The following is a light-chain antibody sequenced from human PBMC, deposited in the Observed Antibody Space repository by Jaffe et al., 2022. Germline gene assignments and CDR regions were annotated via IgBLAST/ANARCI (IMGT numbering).Light chain of an antibody. V-gene: IGKV1-NL1*01. Sequence: IQMTQSPSSLSASVGDTVTITCRASQGIFNSLAWYQQRPGQVPKLLIHAASRLGSGVPSRFSGSGSGTDYTLTIRSLQPEDFATYYCQQYYTLPPLTFGGGTEVEIK. CDR1: QGIFNS. CDR3: QQYYTLPPLT. J-gene: IGKJ4*01. CDR2: AAS.